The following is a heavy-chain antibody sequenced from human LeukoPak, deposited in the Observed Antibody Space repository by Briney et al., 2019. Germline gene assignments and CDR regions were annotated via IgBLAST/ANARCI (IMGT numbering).Heavy chain of an antibody. Sequence: SETLSLTCAVFGGSFSGYYWSWIRQPPGKGLEWIGEINHSGSAKYIPSLKSRLTISVDTSKNQFSLKLSSVTAADTAVYYCARAVSGWPSSSYYYYYMDVWGKGTTVTVSS. V-gene: IGHV4-34*01. CDR3: ARAVSGWPSSSYYYYYMDV. D-gene: IGHD6-19*01. CDR2: INHSGSA. J-gene: IGHJ6*03. CDR1: GGSFSGYY.